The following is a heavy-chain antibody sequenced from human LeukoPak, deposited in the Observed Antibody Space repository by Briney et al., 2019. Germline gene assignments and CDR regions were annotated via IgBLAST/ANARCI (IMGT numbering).Heavy chain of an antibody. CDR1: GYTFTSYY. V-gene: IGHV1-46*01. J-gene: IGHJ5*02. CDR2: INPSGGST. CDR3: AKGPVWAKYDFWSGIYDYNWFDP. D-gene: IGHD3-3*01. Sequence: GASVTVSCKASGYTFTSYYMHWVRQAPGQGLEWMGIINPSGGSTSYAQKFQGRVTMTRDTSTSTVYMELSSLRSEDTAVYYCAKGPVWAKYDFWSGIYDYNWFDPWGQGTLVTVSS.